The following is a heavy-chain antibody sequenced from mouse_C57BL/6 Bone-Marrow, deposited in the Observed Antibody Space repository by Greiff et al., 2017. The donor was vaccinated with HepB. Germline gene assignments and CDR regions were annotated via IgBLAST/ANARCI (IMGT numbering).Heavy chain of an antibody. CDR3: ARLLRYGDAMDY. V-gene: IGHV5-6*01. D-gene: IGHD1-1*01. J-gene: IGHJ4*01. Sequence: EVKLMESGGDLVKPGGSLKLSCAASGFTFSSYGMSWVRQTPDKRLEWVATISSGGSYTYYPDSVKGRFTISIDNAKNTLYLQMSSLKSEDTAMYYCARLLRYGDAMDYWGQGTSVTVSS. CDR1: GFTFSSYG. CDR2: ISSGGSYT.